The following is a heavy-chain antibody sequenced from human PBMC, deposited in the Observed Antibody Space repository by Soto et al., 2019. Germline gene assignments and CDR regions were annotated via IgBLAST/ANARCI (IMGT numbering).Heavy chain of an antibody. J-gene: IGHJ4*02. CDR2: ISGSRSST. CDR1: VFTCSSYN. D-gene: IGHD5-18*01. Sequence: PGVPLRHSWAAFVFTCSSYNINWVLQVPGKWVEWVSNISGSRSSTYYADSVKGRFTISRDNSKNTLYLQMNSLRAEDTAVYYCARSGYSYGPFDNWGQGTLVTVSS. CDR3: ARSGYSYGPFDN. V-gene: IGHV3-48*01.